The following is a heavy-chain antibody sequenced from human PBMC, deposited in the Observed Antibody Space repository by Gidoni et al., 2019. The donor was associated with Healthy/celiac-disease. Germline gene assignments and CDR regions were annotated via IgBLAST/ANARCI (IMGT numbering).Heavy chain of an antibody. Sequence: QVQLQQWGAGLLKPSETLSLTCAVYGGSFSGYSWSWSRQPPGKGLEWIGEINHSGSTNYNPSLKSRVTISVDTSKNQFSLKLSSVTAADTAVYYCARGRTKAAAVGRRTYYFDYWGQGTLVTVSS. CDR2: INHSGST. J-gene: IGHJ4*02. CDR3: ARGRTKAAAVGRRTYYFDY. V-gene: IGHV4-34*01. D-gene: IGHD6-13*01. CDR1: GGSFSGYS.